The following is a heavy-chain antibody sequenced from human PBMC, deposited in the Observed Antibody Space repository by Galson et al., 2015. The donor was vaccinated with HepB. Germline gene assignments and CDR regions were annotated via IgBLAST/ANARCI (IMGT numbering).Heavy chain of an antibody. D-gene: IGHD3-9*01. CDR1: GGSISSGGYS. J-gene: IGHJ4*02. V-gene: IGHV4-30-4*07. CDR3: ARQDYDILTGRVKGPDD. Sequence: TLSLTCAVSGGSISSGGYSWSWIRQPPGKGLEWIGYIYYSGSTYYNPSLKSRVTISVDTSKNQFSLKLSSVTAADTAVYYCARQDYDILTGRVKGPDDWDQGTLVTVSS. CDR2: IYYSGST.